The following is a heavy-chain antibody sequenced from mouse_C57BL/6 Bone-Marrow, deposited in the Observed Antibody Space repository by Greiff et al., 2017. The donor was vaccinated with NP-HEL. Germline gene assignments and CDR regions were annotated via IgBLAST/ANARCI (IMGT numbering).Heavy chain of an antibody. V-gene: IGHV2-6*03. CDR1: GFSLTSYG. CDR2: IWSDGST. J-gene: IGHJ4*01. Sequence: VQLVESGPGLVAPSQSLSITCTVSGFSLTSYGVHWVRQPPGKGLEWLVVIWSDGSTTYNSALKSRLSISKDNSKSQVFLKMNSLQTDDTAMYYCARYDYDSGGYAMDYWGQGTSVTVSS. D-gene: IGHD2-4*01. CDR3: ARYDYDSGGYAMDY.